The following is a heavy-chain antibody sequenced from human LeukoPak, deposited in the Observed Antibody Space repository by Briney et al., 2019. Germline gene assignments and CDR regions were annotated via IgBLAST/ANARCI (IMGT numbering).Heavy chain of an antibody. CDR1: EYDFTTNY. J-gene: IGHJ4*02. V-gene: IGHV1-46*01. CDR3: AKGYCTGASCYVLDS. CDR2: INPSVSST. D-gene: IGHD2-15*01. Sequence: ASVNVSCTASEYDFTTNYIHWVRQAPGQGLEWMGTINPSVSSTTYGQRFRGRVTMTRDTSTATVYMDLGSLTSEDTAIYYCAKGYCTGASCYVLDSWGQGTLVTVSS.